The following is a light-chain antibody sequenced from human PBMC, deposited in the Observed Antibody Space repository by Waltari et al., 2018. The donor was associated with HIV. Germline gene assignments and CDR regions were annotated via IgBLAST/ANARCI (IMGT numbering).Light chain of an antibody. V-gene: IGLV2-11*01. CDR1: SSDVGRYAS. J-gene: IGLJ2*01. Sequence: QSTLTQPRSVSGSPGQSVTISCTGTSSDVGRYASVYWYQQHPGKAPKLIIYDVTTRPSGVPDRFSGSKSGNTASLTISGLQAGDESDFYCCSYAGGYTLVFGGGTKLTVL. CDR2: DVT. CDR3: CSYAGGYTLV.